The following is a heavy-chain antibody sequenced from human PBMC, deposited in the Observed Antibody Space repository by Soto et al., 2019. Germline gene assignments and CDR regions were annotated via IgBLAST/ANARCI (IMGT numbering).Heavy chain of an antibody. V-gene: IGHV3-9*01. D-gene: IGHD3-3*01. Sequence: EVQLAESGGGLVQPGRSLRLSCEASEFSFVDYAMHWVRQVPGQGLEWVSGISWDGGYTDYLDSVKGRFTISRENAKKALYLQVNRLRVEDTALYYCVKDEGVCNTISCKDAFDYWGQGTKDTVS. CDR3: VKDEGVCNTISCKDAFDY. J-gene: IGHJ3*01. CDR2: ISWDGGYT. CDR1: EFSFVDYA.